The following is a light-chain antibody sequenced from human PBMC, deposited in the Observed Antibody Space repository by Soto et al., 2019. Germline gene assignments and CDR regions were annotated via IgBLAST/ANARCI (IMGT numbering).Light chain of an antibody. CDR3: QSYDSSLSGLYV. CDR1: SSNIGAGYD. Sequence: QSALTQPPSVSGAPGQRVTISCTGSSSNIGAGYDVHWYQQVAGTAPKLLIFRNNNRPSGVPDRFSGSKSGTSASLAISGLQAEDEADYYCQSYDSSLSGLYVFGTGTKVTVL. V-gene: IGLV1-40*01. CDR2: RNN. J-gene: IGLJ1*01.